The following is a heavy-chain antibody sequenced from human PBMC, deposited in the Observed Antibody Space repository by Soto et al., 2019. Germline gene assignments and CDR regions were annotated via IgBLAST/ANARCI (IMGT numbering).Heavy chain of an antibody. CDR3: ARDLGLGGVHLWLPGMDA. CDR2: IYYSGST. V-gene: IGHV4-31*03. D-gene: IGHD5-18*01. Sequence: SDTLSVTGTVSGGSISGGGYYWSCIRQHPGNGLVGIGYIYYSGSTYYNPSLKSRVTISVDTSKNHFSLNLSCLTVADTSRYYCARDLGLGGVHLWLPGMDASGPGTTGTVSS. J-gene: IGHJ6*02. CDR1: GGSISGGGYY.